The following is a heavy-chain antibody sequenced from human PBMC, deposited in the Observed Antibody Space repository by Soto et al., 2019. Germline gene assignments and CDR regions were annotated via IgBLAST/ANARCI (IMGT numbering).Heavy chain of an antibody. Sequence: WGSLRLSGAASGFTFSSYSMNWVRQAPGKGLEWVSVISGSGGSTYYADSVKGRFTISRDNSKNTLSLQMHSLRAEDTAVYYCAKGYDGYFYYAMDVWGQGTTVTVSS. D-gene: IGHD5-18*01. J-gene: IGHJ6*02. CDR1: GFTFSSYS. CDR3: AKGYDGYFYYAMDV. CDR2: ISGSGGST. V-gene: IGHV3-23*01.